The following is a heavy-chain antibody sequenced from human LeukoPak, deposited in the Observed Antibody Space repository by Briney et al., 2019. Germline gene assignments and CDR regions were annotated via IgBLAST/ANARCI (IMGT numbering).Heavy chain of an antibody. D-gene: IGHD2-15*01. Sequence: SETLSLTCTVSGGSISSGGYYWSWIRQHPGKGLEWIGDIYYSGSTYYNPSLKSRVTISVDTSKNQFSLKLSSVTAADTAVYYCARAGVYCSGGNCYYYYGMDVWGQGTTVTVSS. CDR1: GGSISSGGYY. V-gene: IGHV4-31*03. CDR2: IYYSGST. CDR3: ARAGVYCSGGNCYYYYGMDV. J-gene: IGHJ6*02.